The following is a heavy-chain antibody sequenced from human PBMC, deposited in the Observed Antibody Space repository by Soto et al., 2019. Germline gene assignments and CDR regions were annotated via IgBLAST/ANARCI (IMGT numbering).Heavy chain of an antibody. CDR1: GFTFSSYA. D-gene: IGHD3-16*02. V-gene: IGHV3-23*01. CDR2: ISGSGGST. CDR3: AKGPRTVCGSVIDSCVLNY. J-gene: IGHJ4*02. Sequence: GGSLRLSCAASGFTFSSYAMSWVRQAPGKGLEWVSAISGSGGSTYYADSVKGRFTISRDNSKNTLYLQMNSLRAEDTAVYYCAKGPRTVCGSVIDSCVLNYCPQRSLVSVSA.